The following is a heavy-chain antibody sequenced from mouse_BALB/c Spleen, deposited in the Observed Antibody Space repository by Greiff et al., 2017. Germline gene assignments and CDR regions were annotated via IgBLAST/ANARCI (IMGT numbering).Heavy chain of an antibody. V-gene: IGHV14-1*02. D-gene: IGHD3-2*01. J-gene: IGHJ3*01. CDR3: ARDSSGYRFAY. CDR2: IDPENGNT. CDR1: GFNIKDYY. Sequence: SGAELVRPGALVKLSCKASGFNIKDYYMHWVKQRPEQGLEWIGWIDPENGNTIYDPKFQGKASITADTSSNTAYLQLSSLTSEDTAVYYCARDSSGYRFAYWGQGTLVTVSA.